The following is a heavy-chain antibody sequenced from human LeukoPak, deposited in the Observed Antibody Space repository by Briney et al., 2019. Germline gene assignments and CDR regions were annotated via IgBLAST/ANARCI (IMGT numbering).Heavy chain of an antibody. CDR2: ISGSGGST. V-gene: IGHV3-23*01. CDR3: AKLHNLNCDY. D-gene: IGHD1-14*01. CDR1: GFIFTTYW. Sequence: GVLRLSCGASGFIFTTYWMNWVRQAPGKGLEWVSTISGSGGSTYYADSVKGRFTISRDSSKNTLYLQMNNLRPEDTAVYYCAKLHNLNCDYWGLGTLVTVSS. J-gene: IGHJ4*02.